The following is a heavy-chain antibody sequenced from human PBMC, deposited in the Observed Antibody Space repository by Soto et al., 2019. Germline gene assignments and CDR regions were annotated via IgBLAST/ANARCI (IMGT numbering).Heavy chain of an antibody. J-gene: IGHJ4*02. CDR3: ARECITGTTNFYY. CDR2: IYYDGST. CDR1: GASIRSSTFY. V-gene: IGHV4-39*02. D-gene: IGHD1-20*01. Sequence: SETLSLTCTVSGASIRSSTFYWGWIRQPPGKGLESIANIYYDGSTYYNPSLKSRVTISVDTSKNQFSLKLSSVTAAATAVYYCARECITGTTNFYYWGQGSLGSVSS.